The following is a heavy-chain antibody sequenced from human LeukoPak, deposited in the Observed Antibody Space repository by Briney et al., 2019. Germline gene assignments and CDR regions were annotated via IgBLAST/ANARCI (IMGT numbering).Heavy chain of an antibody. D-gene: IGHD3-10*01. Sequence: PGGSLRPSCAASGFTFSSYSMNWVRQPPGKGLEWVSSISSSSSYIYYADSVKGRFTISRDNAKNSLYLQMNRLRAEDTAVYYCARDNAAAMVRGVPSDYWGQGTLVTVSS. CDR3: ARDNAAAMVRGVPSDY. CDR1: GFTFSSYS. J-gene: IGHJ4*02. V-gene: IGHV3-21*01. CDR2: ISSSSSYI.